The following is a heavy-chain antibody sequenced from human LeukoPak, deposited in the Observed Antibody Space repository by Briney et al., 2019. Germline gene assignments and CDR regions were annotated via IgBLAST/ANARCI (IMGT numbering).Heavy chain of an antibody. D-gene: IGHD5-24*01. J-gene: IGHJ4*02. V-gene: IGHV1-2*06. CDR1: GYTFTSYG. CDR2: INPNSGGT. Sequence: GASVKVSCKASGYTFTSYGISWVRQAPGQGLEWMGRINPNSGGTNYAQKFQGRVTMTRDTSISTAYMELSRLRSDDTAVYYCARLSPHRLEMATITRDYYFDYWGQGTLVTVSS. CDR3: ARLSPHRLEMATITRDYYFDY.